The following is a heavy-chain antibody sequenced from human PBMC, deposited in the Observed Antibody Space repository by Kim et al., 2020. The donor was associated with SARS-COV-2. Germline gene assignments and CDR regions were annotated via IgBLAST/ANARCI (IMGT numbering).Heavy chain of an antibody. J-gene: IGHJ4*02. Sequence: GGSLRLSCAASGFTFSTYAMHWVRQAPGKGPEWVAVISRDGNNIYYADSVRGRFTISRDNSKNTLFLQMASLRPEDTAVYYCAKGVWTGGRNCAWDCDLVARGRGNLVTVSS. D-gene: IGHD2-21*01. V-gene: IGHV3-30*18. CDR3: AKGVWTGGRNCAWDCDLVA. CDR2: ISRDGNNI. CDR1: GFTFSTYA.